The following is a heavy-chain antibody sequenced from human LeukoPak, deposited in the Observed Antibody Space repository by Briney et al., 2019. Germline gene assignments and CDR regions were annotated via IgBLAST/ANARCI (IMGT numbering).Heavy chain of an antibody. CDR2: ISWNSGSI. J-gene: IGHJ4*02. Sequence: GRSLRLSCAASGFTSDDYAMHWVRQAPGRGLEWGSGISWNSGSIGYADSVKGRFTISRDDAKNSLYLQMNSLRAEDTAFYYCTKGRGGGTAYCFDYWGQGILVTVSP. D-gene: IGHD1-26*01. V-gene: IGHV3-9*02. CDR1: GFTSDDYA. CDR3: TKGRGGGTAYCFDY.